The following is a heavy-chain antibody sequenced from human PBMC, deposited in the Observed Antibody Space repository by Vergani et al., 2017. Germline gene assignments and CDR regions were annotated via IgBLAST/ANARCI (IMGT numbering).Heavy chain of an antibody. CDR3: AKVPWETAMVTGWFDP. CDR2: ISGSGGST. Sequence: EVQLLESGGGLVQPGGSLRLSCAASGFTFSSYAMSWVRQAPGKGLEWVSAISGSGGSTYYADSVKGRFTISRDNSKNTLYLQMNSLRAEDTAVYYCAKVPWETAMVTGWFDPWGQGTLVTVSS. D-gene: IGHD5-18*01. V-gene: IGHV3-23*01. CDR1: GFTFSSYA. J-gene: IGHJ5*02.